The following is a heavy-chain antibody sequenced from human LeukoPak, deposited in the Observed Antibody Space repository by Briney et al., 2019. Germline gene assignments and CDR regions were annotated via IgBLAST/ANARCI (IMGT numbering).Heavy chain of an antibody. CDR1: GYSFTNYW. V-gene: IGHV5-51*01. Sequence: GESLKISCKGSGYSFTNYWIGWVRQLPGKGLEWMGIIYPGDSDTRYSPSFQGQVSISADKSISTAYLQWSSLKASDTAMYYCARRRDNWFDPWGPGTLVTVSS. J-gene: IGHJ5*02. CDR3: ARRRDNWFDP. CDR2: IYPGDSDT.